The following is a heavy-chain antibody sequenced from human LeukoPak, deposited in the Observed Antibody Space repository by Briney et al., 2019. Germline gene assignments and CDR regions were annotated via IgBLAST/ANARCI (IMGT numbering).Heavy chain of an antibody. CDR3: ASGGSCYSCLDY. Sequence: QTGGSLRLSCAASGFTFSGSAMHWVRQAPGKGLEWVAVISYDGSNKYYADSVKGRFTISRDNSKNTLYLQMNSLRAEDTAVYYCASGGSCYSCLDYWGQGTLVTVSS. V-gene: IGHV3-30-3*01. CDR1: GFTFSGSA. CDR2: ISYDGSNK. D-gene: IGHD2-15*01. J-gene: IGHJ4*02.